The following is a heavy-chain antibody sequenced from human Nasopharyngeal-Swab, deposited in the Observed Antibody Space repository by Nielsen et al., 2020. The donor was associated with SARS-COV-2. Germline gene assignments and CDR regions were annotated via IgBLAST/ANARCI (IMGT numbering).Heavy chain of an antibody. V-gene: IGHV3-11*06. D-gene: IGHD5-12*01. Sequence: GGSLRLSCAASGFTFSDYYMSWIRQAPGKGLEWVSSISSSSSYIYYADSVKGRFTISRDNAKNSLYLQMNSLRAEDTAVFYCARVTGYSGYGCYDYWGQGTLVTVSS. CDR3: ARVTGYSGYGCYDY. J-gene: IGHJ4*02. CDR2: ISSSSSYI. CDR1: GFTFSDYY.